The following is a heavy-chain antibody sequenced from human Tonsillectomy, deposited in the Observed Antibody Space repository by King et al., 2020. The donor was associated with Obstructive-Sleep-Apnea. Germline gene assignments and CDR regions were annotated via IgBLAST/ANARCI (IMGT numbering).Heavy chain of an antibody. CDR3: ASHTAAGLFDY. D-gene: IGHD4-17*01. V-gene: IGHV3-7*01. CDR1: GFTFSSYW. CDR2: IKQDGSEK. J-gene: IGHJ4*02. Sequence: VQLVESGGGLVQPGGSLRLSCAASGFTFSSYWMSWVRQAPGKGLEWVANIKQDGSEKYYVDSVKGRFTISRDNAKNSLYLQMNSLRAEDTAVYYCASHTAAGLFDYWGQGTLVTVSS.